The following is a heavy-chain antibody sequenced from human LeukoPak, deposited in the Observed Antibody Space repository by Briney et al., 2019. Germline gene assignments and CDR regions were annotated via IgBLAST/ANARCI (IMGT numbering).Heavy chain of an antibody. CDR3: ARSPTKRVTEDY. V-gene: IGHV4-59*01. Sequence: PSETLSLTCTVSGGSIISYYWSWIRQPPGKGLEWIGYIHSSGSTSYSPSLKSRVTFSVDTSKNHFSLKVTSMTAADTGVYYCARSPTKRVTEDYWGHGILVTVSS. CDR1: GGSIISYY. CDR2: IHSSGST. D-gene: IGHD1-14*01. J-gene: IGHJ4*01.